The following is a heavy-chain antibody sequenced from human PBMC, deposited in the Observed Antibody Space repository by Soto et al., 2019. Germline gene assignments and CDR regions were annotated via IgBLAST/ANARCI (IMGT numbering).Heavy chain of an antibody. Sequence: GGSLRLSCAASGFTFSSYGMSWVRQAPGKGLEWVSAISGSGGSTYYADSVKGRFTISRDNSKNTLYLQMNSLRAEDTAVYYCAKDVDIVWCCNYWGQGTLVTVSS. CDR2: ISGSGGST. CDR3: AKDVDIVWCCNY. V-gene: IGHV3-23*01. CDR1: GFTFSSYG. D-gene: IGHD2-2*03. J-gene: IGHJ4*02.